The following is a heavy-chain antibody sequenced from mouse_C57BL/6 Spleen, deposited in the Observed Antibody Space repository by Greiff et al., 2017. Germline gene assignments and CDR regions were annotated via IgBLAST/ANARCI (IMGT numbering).Heavy chain of an antibody. CDR3: TRRVVATRAMDY. CDR2: IDPETGGT. J-gene: IGHJ4*01. D-gene: IGHD1-1*01. V-gene: IGHV1-15*01. CDR1: GYTFTAYE. Sequence: VQLQQSGAELVRPGASVTLSCKASGYTFTAYEMHWVKQTPVPGLEWIGAIDPETGGTAYNQKFKGKAILTADKSSSTAYMELRSLTSEDSDVDYCTRRVVATRAMDYWGQGTSVTVSS.